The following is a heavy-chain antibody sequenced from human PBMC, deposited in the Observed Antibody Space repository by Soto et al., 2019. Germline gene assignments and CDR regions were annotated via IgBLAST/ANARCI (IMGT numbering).Heavy chain of an antibody. CDR2: LSYDGRNK. Sequence: QVQLVESGGGVVQPGRSLRLSCAASGFTFTNYGMHWVRQAPGKGLAFVAVLSYDGRNKYYGDSVKGRFTISRDNSKNTLYLQMNSLTPEDTAVYFCAKDLREIPRLGDYFGMDVWGQGTTVTVSS. CDR1: GFTFTNYG. J-gene: IGHJ6*02. D-gene: IGHD3-16*01. CDR3: AKDLREIPRLGDYFGMDV. V-gene: IGHV3-30*18.